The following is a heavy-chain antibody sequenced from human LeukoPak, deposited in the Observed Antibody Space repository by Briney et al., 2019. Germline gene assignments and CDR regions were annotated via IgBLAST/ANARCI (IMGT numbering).Heavy chain of an antibody. Sequence: GGSLRLSCAASGFTFSSYAMSWVRQAPGKGLEWVSAISGSGGSTYYADSVKGRFTISRDNSKNTLYLQMNSLRAEDTAVYYCAKDRRFYDILTGYHMVRGGPDAFDIWGQGTMVTVSS. D-gene: IGHD3-9*01. CDR2: ISGSGGST. CDR3: AKDRRFYDILTGYHMVRGGPDAFDI. J-gene: IGHJ3*02. CDR1: GFTFSSYA. V-gene: IGHV3-23*01.